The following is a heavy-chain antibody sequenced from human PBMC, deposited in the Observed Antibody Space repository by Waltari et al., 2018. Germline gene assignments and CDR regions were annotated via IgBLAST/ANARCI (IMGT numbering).Heavy chain of an antibody. V-gene: IGHV4-34*01. CDR1: GGSFSGYY. D-gene: IGHD2-15*01. J-gene: IGHJ4*02. Sequence: QVQLQQWGAGLLKPSETLSLTCAVYGGSFSGYYWSWIRQPPGKGLEWIGEINHSGSTNYNPSLKSRVTISVETSKNQFSLKLSSETAADTAVYYCARRGYCSGGSCYALGYWGQGTLVTVSS. CDR3: ARRGYCSGGSCYALGY. CDR2: INHSGST.